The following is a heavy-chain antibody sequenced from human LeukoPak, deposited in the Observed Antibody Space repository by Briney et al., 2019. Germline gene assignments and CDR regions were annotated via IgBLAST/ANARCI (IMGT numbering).Heavy chain of an antibody. V-gene: IGHV4-34*01. CDR3: ARSYTAAGTPFDY. J-gene: IGHJ4*02. CDR1: GGSFSGFY. Sequence: PSETLSLTCAVYGGSFSGFYWSWIRQPPGKGLEWIGAINHSGSTNYNPSLKSRVTISVDTSKNQFSLNRSSMTAADTAVYYCARSYTAAGTPFDYWGQGTLATVSS. CDR2: INHSGST. D-gene: IGHD6-13*01.